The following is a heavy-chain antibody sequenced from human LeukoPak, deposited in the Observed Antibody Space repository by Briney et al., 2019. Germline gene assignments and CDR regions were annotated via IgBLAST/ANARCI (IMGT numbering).Heavy chain of an antibody. CDR1: GGSFSGYY. Sequence: SETLSLTCAVYGGSFSGYYWSWIRQAPGKGLEWIGEINHSGSTNYNPSLKSRVTISVDTSKNQFSLKLSSVTAADTAVYYCARDGGSYYAAFDIWGQGTMVTVSS. V-gene: IGHV4-34*01. CDR3: ARDGGSYYAAFDI. CDR2: INHSGST. D-gene: IGHD1-26*01. J-gene: IGHJ3*02.